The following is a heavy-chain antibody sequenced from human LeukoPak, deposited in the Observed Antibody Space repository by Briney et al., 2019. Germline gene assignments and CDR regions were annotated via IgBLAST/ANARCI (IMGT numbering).Heavy chain of an antibody. D-gene: IGHD6-19*01. CDR3: ARTTPGVAVAADY. J-gene: IGHJ4*02. CDR2: IYYSGST. V-gene: IGHV4-31*03. Sequence: SETLSLTCTVSGGSISSGDYYWSWIRQHPGNCLEWIGYIYYSGSTYYNPSLKSRVTISVDTSKNQFSLKLSSVTAADTAVYYCARTTPGVAVAADYWGQGTLVTVSS. CDR1: GGSISSGDYY.